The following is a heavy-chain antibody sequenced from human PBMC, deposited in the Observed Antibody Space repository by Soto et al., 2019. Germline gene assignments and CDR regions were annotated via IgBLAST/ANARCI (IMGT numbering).Heavy chain of an antibody. CDR3: AKDRYLDHDSRGYLFDN. Sequence: PGGFLRLSCAASGFTFSSYAMSWVRQAPGKGLEWVSAISGSGGSTYYADSVKGRFTISRDNSKNTLYLQMNSLRAEDTAVYYCAKDRYLDHDSRGYLFDNWGQGTLVTVSS. D-gene: IGHD3-22*01. CDR2: ISGSGGST. J-gene: IGHJ4*02. V-gene: IGHV3-23*01. CDR1: GFTFSSYA.